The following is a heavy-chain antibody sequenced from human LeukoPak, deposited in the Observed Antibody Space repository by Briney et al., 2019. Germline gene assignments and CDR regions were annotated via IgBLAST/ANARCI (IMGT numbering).Heavy chain of an antibody. CDR3: ARDIQLST. CDR1: GGSISSYY. V-gene: IGHV3-23*01. J-gene: IGHJ3*01. CDR2: ISFSGGST. D-gene: IGHD5-24*01. Sequence: ETLSLTCTVSGGSISSYYWSWIRQPAGKGLEWVSLISFSGGSTYYADSVKGRFTISRDNSKDTLYLQMNSLRAEDTATYYCARDIQLSTWGLGTMVTVSS.